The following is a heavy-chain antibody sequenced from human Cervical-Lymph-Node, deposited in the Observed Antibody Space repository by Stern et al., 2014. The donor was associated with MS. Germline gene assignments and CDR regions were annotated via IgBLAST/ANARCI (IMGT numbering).Heavy chain of an antibody. CDR2: ITPLWRIT. Sequence: VQLVESGAGVRQPGSSMKVSCKASGGTFSTLYIGWVRQAPGQGPEWMGGITPLWRITNSARNFQGRVIITADESATTVYLELTNLTSEDTALYYCTRHQGGIAASWGQGTLVTVSS. J-gene: IGHJ5*02. D-gene: IGHD6-13*01. CDR3: TRHQGGIAAS. CDR1: GGTFSTLY. V-gene: IGHV1-69*01.